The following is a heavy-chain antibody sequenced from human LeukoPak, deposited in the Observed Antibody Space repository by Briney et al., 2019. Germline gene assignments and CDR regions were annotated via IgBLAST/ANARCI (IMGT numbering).Heavy chain of an antibody. D-gene: IGHD5-12*01. Sequence: SETLSPTCTVSGGSISSYYWSWIRQPPGKGLEWIGYIYYSGSTNYNPSLKSRVTISVDTSKNQFSLKLSSVTAADTAVYYCARGLEATSLDYWGQGTLVTVSS. V-gene: IGHV4-59*01. CDR2: IYYSGST. CDR3: ARGLEATSLDY. CDR1: GGSISSYY. J-gene: IGHJ4*02.